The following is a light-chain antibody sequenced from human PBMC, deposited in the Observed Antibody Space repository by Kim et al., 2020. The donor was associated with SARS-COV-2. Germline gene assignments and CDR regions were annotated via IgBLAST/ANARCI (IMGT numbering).Light chain of an antibody. CDR1: QRVSSNS. V-gene: IGKV3-20*01. Sequence: EIVLTQSPGTLSLSPGERAALSCRASQRVSSNSLAWFQQTPGQAPRLLISGASFRATGIPDRFSGSGSGTDFTLTISRLEPEDFAVYYSHQYGTSPFTFGGGTKVDIK. CDR3: HQYGTSPFT. J-gene: IGKJ4*01. CDR2: GAS.